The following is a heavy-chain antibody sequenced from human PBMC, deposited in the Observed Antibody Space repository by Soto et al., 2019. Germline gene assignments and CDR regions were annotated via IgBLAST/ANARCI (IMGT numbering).Heavy chain of an antibody. V-gene: IGHV3-48*01. Sequence: GGSLRLSCAASGFTFSDYYMNWVRQAPGKGLEWVSYISDSSSTIHYADSVKGRFTISRDNAKNSLYLQMNSLRAEDTAVYYCARDDYPSSDDSSGHHFDYWGQGALVTSPQ. CDR1: GFTFSDYY. J-gene: IGHJ4*02. CDR2: ISDSSSTI. D-gene: IGHD3-22*01. CDR3: ARDDYPSSDDSSGHHFDY.